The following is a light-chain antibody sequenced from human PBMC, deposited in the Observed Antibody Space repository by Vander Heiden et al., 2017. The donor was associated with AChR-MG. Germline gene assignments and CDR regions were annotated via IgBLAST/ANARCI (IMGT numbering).Light chain of an antibody. V-gene: IGKV1-NL1*01. Sequence: DIQMTQSPSSLSASVGDRVTIPCRASQGISNSLAWYQQKPGKAPKLLLYAASRLESGVPSRFSGSGSGTDSTLTISSLQPEDFATYYCQQYYSTLGTFGQGTKVDIK. J-gene: IGKJ1*01. CDR2: AAS. CDR3: QQYYSTLGT. CDR1: QGISNS.